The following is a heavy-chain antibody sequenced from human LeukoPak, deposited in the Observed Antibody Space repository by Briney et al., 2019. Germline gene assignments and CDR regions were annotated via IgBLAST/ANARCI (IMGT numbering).Heavy chain of an antibody. D-gene: IGHD3-10*01. CDR3: EKGMVRGVKGYYGMDV. CDR2: ISWNSGSI. CDR1: GFTFDDYA. V-gene: IGHV3-9*01. J-gene: IGHJ6*02. Sequence: ALRLSCAASGFTFDDYAMHCVRQAPGKGLEWVSGISWNSGSIGYADSVKGRFTISRDNAKNSLYLQMNSLRAEDTALYYCEKGMVRGVKGYYGMDVWGQGTTVTVSS.